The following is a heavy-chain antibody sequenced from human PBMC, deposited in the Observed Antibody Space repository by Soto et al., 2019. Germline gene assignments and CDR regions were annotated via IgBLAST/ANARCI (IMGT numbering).Heavy chain of an antibody. Sequence: QVHLQQWGTGLLEPSKTLSLTCAVESGSISGHFWSWIRQTPGKGLEWIGEINEKGSADHNQSLKSRISISKYASEKQFFLKLNSVTATDTAVYYGAGGRQQYFGELSGQGAFWGQGTLVTVSS. V-gene: IGHV4-34*01. J-gene: IGHJ4*02. CDR3: AGGRQQYFGELSGQGAF. CDR1: SGSISGHF. D-gene: IGHD4-4*01. CDR2: INEKGSA.